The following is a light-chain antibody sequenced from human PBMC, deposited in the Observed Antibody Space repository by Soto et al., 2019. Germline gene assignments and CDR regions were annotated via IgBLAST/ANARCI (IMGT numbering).Light chain of an antibody. CDR1: SSDVGTYNL. CDR2: EVT. J-gene: IGLJ3*02. Sequence: QSALTQPASVSGSPGQSITISCTGTSSDVGTYNLVSWYQQHPGEAPKLMIYEVTKRPSGVSNRFSGSKSGNTASLTISGLQAEDEAEYYCCSHAGSSTFLFGGGTKLTVL. CDR3: CSHAGSSTFL. V-gene: IGLV2-23*02.